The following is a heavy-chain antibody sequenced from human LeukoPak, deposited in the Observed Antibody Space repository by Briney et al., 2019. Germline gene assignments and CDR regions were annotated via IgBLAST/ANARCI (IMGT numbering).Heavy chain of an antibody. CDR1: GYTFTGYY. D-gene: IGHD2-2*01. J-gene: IGHJ6*02. CDR2: INPNSGGT. CDR3: ARPNCSSTSCYTPMHYGMDV. Sequence: ASVEVSCKASGYTFTGYYMHWVRQAPGQGLEWMGRINPNSGGTNYAQKFQGRVTMTRDTSTSTVYMELSSLRSEDTAVYYCARPNCSSTSCYTPMHYGMDVWGQGTTVTVSS. V-gene: IGHV1-2*06.